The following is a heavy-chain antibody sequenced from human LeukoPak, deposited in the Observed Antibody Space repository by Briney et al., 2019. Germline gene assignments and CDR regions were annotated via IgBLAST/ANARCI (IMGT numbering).Heavy chain of an antibody. Sequence: GGSLRLSRAASGFIFSNYVMGWVRQAPGKGLELVSSISDIGIGTYYADSVKGRFTIFRVNSKNILYLQMNSLRAEDTAIYYCAKRGGGTMFAFDIWGQGTMVTVSS. CDR1: GFIFSNYV. V-gene: IGHV3-23*01. D-gene: IGHD3-10*02. J-gene: IGHJ3*02. CDR2: ISDIGIGT. CDR3: AKRGGGTMFAFDI.